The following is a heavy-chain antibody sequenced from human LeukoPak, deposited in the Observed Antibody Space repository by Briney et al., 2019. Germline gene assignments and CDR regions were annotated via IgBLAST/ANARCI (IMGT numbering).Heavy chain of an antibody. Sequence: PGGSLRLSCAGSGFTFNTYEMNWVRQAPGKGLEWLAYIASSGSTIYYADYVKGRFTISRDNAKNSLYLQMNSLRADDTAVYYCARGGWHYVFNYWGQGTLVTVSS. D-gene: IGHD6-19*01. CDR2: IASSGSTI. J-gene: IGHJ4*02. V-gene: IGHV3-48*03. CDR1: GFTFNTYE. CDR3: ARGGWHYVFNY.